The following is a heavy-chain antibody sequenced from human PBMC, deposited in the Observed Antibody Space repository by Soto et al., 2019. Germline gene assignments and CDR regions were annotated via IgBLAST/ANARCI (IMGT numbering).Heavy chain of an antibody. V-gene: IGHV3-23*01. J-gene: IGHJ6*03. D-gene: IGHD2-15*01. CDR3: AKNGGSSAYSYMDV. Sequence: EVQLLESGGGLVQPGGSLRLSCAASGFTFSSYAMSWVRQAPGKGLEWVSVVSGGDGGTYHADSVKGRITISRDNSKNTLYLQMNSLRAEDTAVYHCAKNGGSSAYSYMDVWGKGTTVTVSS. CDR1: GFTFSSYA. CDR2: VSGGDGGT.